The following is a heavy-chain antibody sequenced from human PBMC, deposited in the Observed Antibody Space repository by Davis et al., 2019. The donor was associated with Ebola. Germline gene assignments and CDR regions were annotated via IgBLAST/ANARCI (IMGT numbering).Heavy chain of an antibody. CDR1: GGTFSSYA. J-gene: IGHJ6*02. CDR3: AREEGILVAPAAMVGLDV. Sequence: AASVKVSCKASGGTFSSYAISWVRQAPGQGLEWMGGIIPIFGTANYAQKFQGRVRMTTDTSTGTAYMELRSLRSDDTAVYYCAREEGILVAPAAMVGLDVWGQGTTVTVSS. CDR2: IIPIFGTA. D-gene: IGHD2-2*01. V-gene: IGHV1-69*05.